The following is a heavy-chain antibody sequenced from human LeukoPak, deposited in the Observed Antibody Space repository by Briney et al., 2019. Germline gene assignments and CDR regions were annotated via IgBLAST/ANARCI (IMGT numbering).Heavy chain of an antibody. V-gene: IGHV3-9*01. Sequence: GGSLRLSCAASGFTFSSYAMSWVRQAPGKGLEWVSGISWNSGSIGYADSVKGRFTISRDNAKNSLYLQMNSLRAEDTALYYCAKDQSRIARQSAFDIWGQGTMVTVSS. CDR2: ISWNSGSI. D-gene: IGHD6-13*01. CDR3: AKDQSRIARQSAFDI. J-gene: IGHJ3*02. CDR1: GFTFSSYA.